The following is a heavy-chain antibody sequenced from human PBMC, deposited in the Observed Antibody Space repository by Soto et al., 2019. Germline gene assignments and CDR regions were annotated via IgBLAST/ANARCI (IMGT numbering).Heavy chain of an antibody. CDR3: ERDGSTSCYSYDYHGMDV. D-gene: IGHD5-18*01. CDR2: INIDGSEK. CDR1: GFTFRTYW. J-gene: IGHJ6*02. Sequence: EVQLVESGGGLVQPGGSLRLSCAASGFTFRTYWLSWVRQVPGKGLEWVANINIDGSEKNYVDSVKGRFNISSDNARNSLFLQISSLRAEDTALYCFERDGSTSCYSYDYHGMDVWGQGTTVTVSS. V-gene: IGHV3-7*05.